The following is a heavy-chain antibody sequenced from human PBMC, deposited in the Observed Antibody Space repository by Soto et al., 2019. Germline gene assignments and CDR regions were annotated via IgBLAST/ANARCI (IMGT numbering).Heavy chain of an antibody. CDR2: ISYDGSNK. CDR1: GFTFSSYG. D-gene: IGHD6-19*01. CDR3: AKPQEGGGWDY. Sequence: QVQLVESGGGVVQPGSSLRLSCAASGFTFSSYGMHWVRQALGKGLEWGAVISYDGSNKYYAYSVKGRFTISRDNSKNALYLQMNSLRAEDTAVYYCAKPQEGGGWDYWGQGTLVTVSS. J-gene: IGHJ4*02. V-gene: IGHV3-30*18.